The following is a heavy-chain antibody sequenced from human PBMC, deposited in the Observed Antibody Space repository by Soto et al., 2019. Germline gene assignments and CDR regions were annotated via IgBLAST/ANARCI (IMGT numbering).Heavy chain of an antibody. V-gene: IGHV4-59*08. D-gene: IGHD3-22*01. CDR1: GASVINDY. Sequence: SETLSLTCTVTGASVINDYWNWIRQPPGKGLEWIGFVYDSGSTSYNSSLKSRVTMSVDTSKNQFSLKLISVTAADTAVYYCARHFVAVVIKGWGYWGQGTLVTVSS. CDR2: VYDSGST. CDR3: ARHFVAVVIKGWGY. J-gene: IGHJ4*02.